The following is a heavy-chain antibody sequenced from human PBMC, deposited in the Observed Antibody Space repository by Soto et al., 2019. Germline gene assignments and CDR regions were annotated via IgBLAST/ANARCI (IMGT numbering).Heavy chain of an antibody. D-gene: IGHD6-6*01. CDR2: IYYSGST. CDR1: GGSISSSSYY. Sequence: SETLSLTCTVSGGSISSSSYYWGWIRQPPGKGLEWIGSIYYSGSTYYNPSLKSRVTISVDTSKNQFSLKLSSVTAADMAVYYCAIRAYSSSSHYYYYYMDVWGKGTTVTVSS. V-gene: IGHV4-39*01. J-gene: IGHJ6*03. CDR3: AIRAYSSSSHYYYYYMDV.